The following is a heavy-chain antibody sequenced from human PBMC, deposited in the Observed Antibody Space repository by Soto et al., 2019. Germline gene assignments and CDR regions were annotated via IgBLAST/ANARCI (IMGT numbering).Heavy chain of an antibody. J-gene: IGHJ4*02. Sequence: QITLKESGPTLVKPTQTLTLTCTFSGFSLSTSGVSVGWIRQPPGKALEWLGLIYWDDDKRYSPSLRSRLTITKDTSKTQVVLTRTNMNPVDTATYYSAHRRRGDGDYIWGQGTLVTVSS. D-gene: IGHD4-17*01. CDR2: IYWDDDK. V-gene: IGHV2-5*02. CDR3: AHRRRGDGDYI. CDR1: GFSLSTSGVS.